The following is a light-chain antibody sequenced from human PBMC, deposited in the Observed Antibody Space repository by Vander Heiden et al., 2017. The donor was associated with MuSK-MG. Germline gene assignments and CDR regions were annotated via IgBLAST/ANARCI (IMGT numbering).Light chain of an antibody. J-gene: IGLJ1*01. CDR2: DVS. V-gene: IGLV2-14*01. CDR1: DSDVGGYTY. CDR3: SSYTRSSTYV. Sequence: QSALIQPPSVSGSPGQSIAIPCTGTDSDVGGYTYVGWYQQHPGKAPNLLVYDVSDRPSGISSRFSGSKSGNTASLTISGLQAEDDADYYCSSYTRSSTYVFGTGTKVTVL.